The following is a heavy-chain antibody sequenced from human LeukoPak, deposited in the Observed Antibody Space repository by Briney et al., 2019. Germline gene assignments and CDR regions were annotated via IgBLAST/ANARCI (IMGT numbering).Heavy chain of an antibody. D-gene: IGHD3-22*01. CDR2: INPNSGGT. Sequence: ASVKVSCKASGYTFIGYYMHWVRQAPGQGLEWMGRINPNSGGTNYAQKFQGRVTMTRDTSISTAYMELSRLRSDDTAVYYCARDRKYYDSSGYGYWGQGTLVTVSS. CDR3: ARDRKYYDSSGYGY. V-gene: IGHV1-2*06. CDR1: GYTFIGYY. J-gene: IGHJ4*02.